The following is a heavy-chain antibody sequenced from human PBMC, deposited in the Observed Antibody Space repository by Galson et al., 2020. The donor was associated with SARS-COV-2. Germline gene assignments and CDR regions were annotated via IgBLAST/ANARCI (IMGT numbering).Heavy chain of an antibody. J-gene: IGHJ5*02. CDR2: IYWDDDK. V-gene: IGHV2-5*02. D-gene: IGHD3-10*01. CDR1: GFSLSTSGVG. Sequence: SGPTLVKPTQTLTLTCTFSGFSLSTSGVGVGWIRQPPGKALEWLALIYWDDDKRYSPSLKSRLTITKDTSKNQVVLTMTNMDPVDTATYYCAHHRRITMVQGVINWFDPWGQGTLVTVSS. CDR3: AHHRRITMVQGVINWFDP.